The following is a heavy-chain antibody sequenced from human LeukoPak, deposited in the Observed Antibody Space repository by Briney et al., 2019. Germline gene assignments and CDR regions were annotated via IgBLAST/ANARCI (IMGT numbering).Heavy chain of an antibody. J-gene: IGHJ4*02. CDR3: ARYGSGVDY. Sequence: GGSLRLSCAASGFSLRSSEMNWVRQAPGKGPEWVAHINSADNVEYYTDSVRGRFTMSRDNAKDLLYLQMNSLRDEDTAVYYCARYGSGVDYWGQGTLVTVSS. CDR1: GFSLRSSE. D-gene: IGHD3-10*01. CDR2: INSADNVE. V-gene: IGHV3-48*03.